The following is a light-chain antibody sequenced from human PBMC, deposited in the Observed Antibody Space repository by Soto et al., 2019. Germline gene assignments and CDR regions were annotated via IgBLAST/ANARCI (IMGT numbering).Light chain of an antibody. CDR2: AAS. V-gene: IGKV1-27*01. Sequence: DIQMTQSPSSLSASLGDRVTITCRASQGIDNHLAWYPQTPGKAPKLLIYAASTLHSGVPSRFTGSGSGTDFTLTISSLQPEDAATYYCQKCKVAPFTFGGGTKVEI. CDR1: QGIDNH. J-gene: IGKJ4*01. CDR3: QKCKVAPFT.